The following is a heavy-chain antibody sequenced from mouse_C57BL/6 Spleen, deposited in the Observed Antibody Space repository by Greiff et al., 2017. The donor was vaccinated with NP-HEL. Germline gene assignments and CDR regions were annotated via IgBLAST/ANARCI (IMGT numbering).Heavy chain of an antibody. D-gene: IGHD1-1*01. V-gene: IGHV1-15*01. CDR3: TNYYGNSPFAY. Sequence: VQLQQSGSQLVRRGASVTLYCKAVGAEGTGCGMDVGWGGPVHGLEWIGAIDAEKWGTSYNQKFKGKAILTADKSSSTDSMELRSLTSEDSAIYYCTNYYGNSPFAYWGKGTLVTVSA. J-gene: IGHJ3*01. CDR1: GAEGTGCG. CDR2: IDAEKWGT.